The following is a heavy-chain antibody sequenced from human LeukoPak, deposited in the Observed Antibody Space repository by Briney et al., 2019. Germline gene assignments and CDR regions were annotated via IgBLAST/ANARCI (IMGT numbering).Heavy chain of an antibody. CDR2: ISSSSSNT. CDR3: VRDYYDSSGYYGVDY. V-gene: IGHV3-21*04. J-gene: IGHJ4*02. Sequence: PGGSLRLSCAASGFTFSSYSMNWVRQAPGKGLEWVASISSSSSNTYYADSVKGRFTISRDNSKNTLYLQMNSLRAEDTAVYYCVRDYYDSSGYYGVDYWGQGTLVIFSS. CDR1: GFTFSSYS. D-gene: IGHD3-22*01.